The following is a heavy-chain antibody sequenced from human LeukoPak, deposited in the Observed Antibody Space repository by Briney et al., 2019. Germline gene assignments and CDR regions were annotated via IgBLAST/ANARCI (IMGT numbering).Heavy chain of an antibody. Sequence: PGGSLRLSCAASGLTISSSWMSWVRQAPGKGREWVANIKEDGSERYYVDSVKGRFTISRDNAKNLLYMQMNSLRAEDTAVYYCARGLVGSGCYFDYWGQGTLVIVSS. CDR3: ARGLVGSGCYFDY. J-gene: IGHJ4*02. D-gene: IGHD6-19*01. V-gene: IGHV3-7*05. CDR1: GLTISSSW. CDR2: IKEDGSER.